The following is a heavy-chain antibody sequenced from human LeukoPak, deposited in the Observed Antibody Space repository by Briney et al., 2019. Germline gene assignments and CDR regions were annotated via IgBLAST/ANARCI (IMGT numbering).Heavy chain of an antibody. CDR3: ARDSALQQLEHYFDY. V-gene: IGHV1-24*01. CDR2: FDPEDGET. D-gene: IGHD6-13*01. Sequence: ASVKVSCKVSGYTLTELSMHWVRQAPGKGLEWMGGFDPEDGETIYAQKFQGRVTMTEDTSTDTAYMELSSLRSEDTAVYYCARDSALQQLEHYFDYWGQGTLVTVSS. J-gene: IGHJ4*02. CDR1: GYTLTELS.